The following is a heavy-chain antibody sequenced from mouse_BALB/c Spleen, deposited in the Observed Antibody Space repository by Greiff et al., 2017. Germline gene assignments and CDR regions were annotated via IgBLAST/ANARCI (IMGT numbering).Heavy chain of an antibody. Sequence: EVQLQQSGAELVRPGALVKLSCKASGFNIKDYDMHWVKQRPEQGLEWIGWIDPENGNTIYDPKFQGKASITADTSSNTAYLQLSSLTSEDTAVYYCAGYYYGSWFAYWGQGTLVTVSA. J-gene: IGHJ3*01. D-gene: IGHD1-1*01. CDR3: AGYYYGSWFAY. CDR1: GFNIKDYD. V-gene: IGHV14-1*02. CDR2: IDPENGNT.